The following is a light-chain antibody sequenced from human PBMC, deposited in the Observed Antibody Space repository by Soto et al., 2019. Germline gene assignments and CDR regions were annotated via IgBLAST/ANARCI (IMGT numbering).Light chain of an antibody. V-gene: IGLV3-25*02. Sequence: SYELTQTPSVSVSPGQTARITCSGDELSKQYVYWYQQKPGQAPVLVIYKDNERASGIPERFSASSSGTTVTLTISGVRAEAEADYYCQSSDDTGNYYLFGTGTKVTVL. CDR2: KDN. J-gene: IGLJ1*01. CDR1: ELSKQY. CDR3: QSSDDTGNYYL.